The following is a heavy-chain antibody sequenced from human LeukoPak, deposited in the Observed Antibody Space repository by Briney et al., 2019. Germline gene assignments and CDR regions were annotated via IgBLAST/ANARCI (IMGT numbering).Heavy chain of an antibody. D-gene: IGHD7-27*01. CDR3: TRGHWGLDY. CDR1: GFTFSNYY. V-gene: IGHV3-11*01. Sequence: GGSLRLSCVASGFTFSNYYMTWIRQAPGKGLEWVSYITNRGTVMQYADSVKGRFTISRDSAGNSLYLQMNSLKAEDTAVYYCTRGHWGLDYWGQGTLVTVSS. CDR2: ITNRGTVM. J-gene: IGHJ4*02.